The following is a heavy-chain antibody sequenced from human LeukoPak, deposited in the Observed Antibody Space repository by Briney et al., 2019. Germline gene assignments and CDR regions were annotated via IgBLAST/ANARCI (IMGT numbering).Heavy chain of an antibody. CDR3: ARRVASANDAFDI. D-gene: IGHD6-13*01. Sequence: GGSLRLSCAASGFTFSSYSMNWVRRAPGRGLEWVSSISSGSTYIYYGDSLKGRFTISRDNAKNSLYLQMNSLRAEDTAVYYCARRVASANDAFDIWGQGTMVTVSS. CDR2: ISSGSTYI. V-gene: IGHV3-21*01. CDR1: GFTFSSYS. J-gene: IGHJ3*02.